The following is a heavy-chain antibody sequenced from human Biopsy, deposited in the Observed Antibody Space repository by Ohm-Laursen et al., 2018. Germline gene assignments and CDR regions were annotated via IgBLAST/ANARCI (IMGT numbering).Heavy chain of an antibody. Sequence: SLRLSCTAIGFHFSDYYMSWIRQAPGKGLEWISYIASSGGTTYYVDSVKGRFTISRDNAEKSLYLQMNSLRAEDTAVYYCARDTPETYDYDNDDNSPFPRRYIDYWGRGTLVTVSS. J-gene: IGHJ4*02. CDR1: GFHFSDYY. V-gene: IGHV3-11*01. D-gene: IGHD3-22*01. CDR2: IASSGGTT. CDR3: ARDTPETYDYDNDDNSPFPRRYIDY.